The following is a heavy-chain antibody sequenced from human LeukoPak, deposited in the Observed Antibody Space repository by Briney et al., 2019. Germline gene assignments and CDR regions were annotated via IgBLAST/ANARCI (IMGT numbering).Heavy chain of an antibody. Sequence: PSETPSLTCTVSGGSVSSGSYYWSWIRQPPGKGLEWIGYIYYSGSTNYNPSLKSRVTISVDTSKNQFSLKLSSVTAADTAVYYCARDLYGSGSYSHRDWGQGTLVTVSS. D-gene: IGHD3-10*01. J-gene: IGHJ4*02. CDR3: ARDLYGSGSYSHRD. CDR2: IYYSGST. CDR1: GGSVSSGSYY. V-gene: IGHV4-61*01.